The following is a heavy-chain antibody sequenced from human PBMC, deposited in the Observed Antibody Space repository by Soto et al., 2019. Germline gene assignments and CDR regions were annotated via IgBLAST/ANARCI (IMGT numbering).Heavy chain of an antibody. D-gene: IGHD3-22*01. CDR3: ARDRHYYDSSGYSTGDAFDI. Sequence: RASVKVSCKASGGTFSSYAISWVRQAPGQGLEWMGGIIPIFGTANYAQKFQGRVTITADESTSTAYMELSSLRSEDTAVYYCARDRHYYDSSGYSTGDAFDIWGQGTMVTVSS. V-gene: IGHV1-69*13. CDR1: GGTFSSYA. CDR2: IIPIFGTA. J-gene: IGHJ3*02.